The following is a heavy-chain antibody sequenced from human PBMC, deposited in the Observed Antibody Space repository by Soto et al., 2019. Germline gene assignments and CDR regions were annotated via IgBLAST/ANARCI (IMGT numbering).Heavy chain of an antibody. CDR2: INAYNGNT. CDR1: GYTFTSYG. V-gene: IGHV1-18*01. CDR3: ARVSGAVAGIAIPDWYFDR. D-gene: IGHD6-19*01. J-gene: IGHJ2*01. Sequence: QGQLVQSGAEVKKPGASVKVSCKASGYTFTSYGINWVRQAPGQGLEWMGWINAYNGNTNYAQKLQGRLTMTTDTSTSTAYMELRSLRSDDTAGYYCARVSGAVAGIAIPDWYFDRWGRGTPVNVSS.